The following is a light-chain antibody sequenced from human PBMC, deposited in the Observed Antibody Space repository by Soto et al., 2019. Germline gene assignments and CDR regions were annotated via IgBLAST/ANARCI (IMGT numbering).Light chain of an antibody. CDR2: GPS. V-gene: IGKV1-39*01. Sequence: DIQMTQSPSSLSASVGDRVTITCRASESISTYLNWYQQKGGKAPKLLIYGPSNLQSGVPSRFSGSGSGTDFTLTISSLQPEDFATYYCQQSYSYPKTFGQGTKVDIK. CDR1: ESISTY. J-gene: IGKJ1*01. CDR3: QQSYSYPKT.